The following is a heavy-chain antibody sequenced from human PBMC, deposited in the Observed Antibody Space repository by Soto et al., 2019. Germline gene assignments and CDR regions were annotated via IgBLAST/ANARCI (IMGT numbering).Heavy chain of an antibody. Sequence: PGGPLRLSCAASGFTFSSYSMNWVRQAPGKGLEWVPSISSSSSYIYYADSVKGRFTISRDNAKNSLYLQMNSLRAEDTAVYYCARLSTLINVLLWFGESENWFDPWGQGTLVTVSS. D-gene: IGHD3-10*01. J-gene: IGHJ5*02. CDR3: ARLSTLINVLLWFGESENWFDP. CDR1: GFTFSSYS. V-gene: IGHV3-21*01. CDR2: ISSSSSYI.